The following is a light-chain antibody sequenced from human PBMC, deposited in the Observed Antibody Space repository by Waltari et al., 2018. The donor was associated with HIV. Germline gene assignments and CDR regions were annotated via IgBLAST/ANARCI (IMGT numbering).Light chain of an antibody. CDR1: STNIGSNN. CDR2: SNN. CDR3: AAWDDSLNAWV. Sequence: QSVLNQPHPASGTTGQRVSISCSGSSTNIGSNNVNWYQQLPGTAPKLLNYSNNQRPSGVPDRFSGSKSGTSASLAISGLQSEDEADYYCAAWDDSLNAWVFGGGTKLTVL. V-gene: IGLV1-44*01. J-gene: IGLJ3*02.